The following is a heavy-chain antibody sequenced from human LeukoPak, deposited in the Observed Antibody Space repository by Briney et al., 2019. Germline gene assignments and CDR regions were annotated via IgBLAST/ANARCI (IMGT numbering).Heavy chain of an antibody. D-gene: IGHD6-13*01. CDR1: GFTFSTSW. CDR2: INTDGSAT. J-gene: IGHJ4*02. V-gene: IGHV3-74*01. CDR3: ARDGAAAGDY. Sequence: PGGSLRLSCAASGFTFSTSWMHWVRQDPGKGLVWVSRINTDGSATNYADSVKGRFTISRDNAKNTLYLQMNSLRAEDTAVYYCARDGAAAGDYWGQGTLVTVSS.